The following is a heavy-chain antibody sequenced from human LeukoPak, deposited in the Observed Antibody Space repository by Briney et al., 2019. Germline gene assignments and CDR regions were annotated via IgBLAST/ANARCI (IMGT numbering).Heavy chain of an antibody. CDR3: ARRPYYYYGMDV. CDR1: GGSISSYY. CDR2: IYYSGST. V-gene: IGHV4-59*01. J-gene: IGHJ6*02. Sequence: SETLSLTCTVSGGSISSYYWSWIRQPPGKGLEWIGYIYYSGSTNYNPSLKSRVTISVDTSKDQFSLKLSSVTAADTAVYYCARRPYYYYGMDVWGQGTTVTVSS.